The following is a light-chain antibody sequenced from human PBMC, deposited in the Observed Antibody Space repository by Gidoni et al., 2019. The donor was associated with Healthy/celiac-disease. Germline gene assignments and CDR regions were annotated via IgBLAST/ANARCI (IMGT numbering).Light chain of an antibody. CDR1: ALPKQY. CDR2: KDS. CDR3: QSADSSGTDV. Sequence: SYELTQPPSASVSPGQTARITCSGDALPKQYAYWYQQKPGQAPVLVIYKDSERPSGIPERFSGSSSGTTVTLTISGVQAEDEADYYCQSADSSGTDVFGTGTKVTVL. V-gene: IGLV3-25*03. J-gene: IGLJ1*01.